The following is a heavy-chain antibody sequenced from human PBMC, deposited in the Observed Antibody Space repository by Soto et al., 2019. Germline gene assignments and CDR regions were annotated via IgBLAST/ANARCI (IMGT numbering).Heavy chain of an antibody. D-gene: IGHD2-2*01. CDR2: LSYDGNNK. CDR1: GFTFRSYA. J-gene: IGHJ4*02. Sequence: QVQLVESGGGVVQPGRSLRLSCAASGFTFRSYAMHWVRQAPGKGPELVAVLSYDGNNKYYADSVKGRFAISRDNSRNTLYLQMNSLRAEDTAVYYCARARLDTPALDYWGQGTLVTVSS. V-gene: IGHV3-30*09. CDR3: ARARLDTPALDY.